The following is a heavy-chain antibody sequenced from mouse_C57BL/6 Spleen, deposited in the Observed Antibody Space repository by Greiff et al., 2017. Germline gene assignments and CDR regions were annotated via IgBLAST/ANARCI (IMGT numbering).Heavy chain of an antibody. D-gene: IGHD2-10*02. Sequence: QVQLKESGAELVQPGASVKISCTASGYAFSGYWMNWVKQRPGKGLEWIVPIYPVAGDTNYNGKFTGKATLTADKSSSTAYLQLSSLTSEDAAVYFCARGYGSGSFDYWGQGTTLTVSS. CDR2: IYPVAGDT. CDR1: GYAFSGYW. J-gene: IGHJ2*01. V-gene: IGHV1-80*01. CDR3: ARGYGSGSFDY.